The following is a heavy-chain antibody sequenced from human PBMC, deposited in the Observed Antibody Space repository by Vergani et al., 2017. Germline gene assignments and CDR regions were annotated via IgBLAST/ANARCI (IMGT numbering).Heavy chain of an antibody. CDR2: IYYSGST. D-gene: IGHD4-11*01. CDR3: AIIYSIYDWYFDL. CDR1: GGSISSYY. V-gene: IGHV4-59*01. Sequence: QVQLQESGPGLVKPSETLSLTCTVSGGSISSYYWSWIRQPPGKGLEWIGYIYYSGSTNYNPSLKSRVTISVDTSKNQFSLKLSSVTAADTAVYYCAIIYSIYDWYFDLWGRGTLVTVSS. J-gene: IGHJ2*01.